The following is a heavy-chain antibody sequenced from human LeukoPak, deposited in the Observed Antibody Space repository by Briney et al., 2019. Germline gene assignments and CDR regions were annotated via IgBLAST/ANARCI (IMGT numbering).Heavy chain of an antibody. CDR3: ARDPWHGAFDI. V-gene: IGHV3-48*01. CDR1: GFAFSSYS. CDR2: ISSSGRNI. J-gene: IGHJ3*02. Sequence: GGSLKLSCAASGFAFSSYSMDWVRQAPGKGLEWVAYISSSGRNIYYADSVKARFTISRDDAKNSLYLQMNSLRAEDTAVYYCARDPWHGAFDIWGQGTMVTVSS.